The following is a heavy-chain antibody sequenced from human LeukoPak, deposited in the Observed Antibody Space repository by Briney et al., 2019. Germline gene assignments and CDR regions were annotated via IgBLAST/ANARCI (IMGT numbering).Heavy chain of an antibody. V-gene: IGHV3-23*01. CDR1: GFTFNSYA. J-gene: IGHJ4*02. CDR3: AKAGIGVVGYFDY. D-gene: IGHD6-19*01. CDR2: IRGSGGGI. Sequence: GGSLRLSCVASGFTFNSYAMSWVRQAPGKGLEWVSAIRGSGGGIYYADSVKGRFTISRDNSKNTLYLQMNSLRDEDTALYYCAKAGIGVVGYFDYWGQGTLVTVSS.